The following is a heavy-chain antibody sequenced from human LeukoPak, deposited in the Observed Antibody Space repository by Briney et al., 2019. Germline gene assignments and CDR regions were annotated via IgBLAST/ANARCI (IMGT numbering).Heavy chain of an antibody. CDR3: AMVRGYYYHGLDV. J-gene: IGHJ6*02. Sequence: GGSLRLSCAASGFNFSSYWMHWVRQAPGKGLVWVSRINSDGSSTSYADSVKGRFTISRDNAMNTLYLQMNSVRAEDTAVYYCAMVRGYYYHGLDVWGQGTTVTVSS. V-gene: IGHV3-74*01. D-gene: IGHD3-10*01. CDR2: INSDGSST. CDR1: GFNFSSYW.